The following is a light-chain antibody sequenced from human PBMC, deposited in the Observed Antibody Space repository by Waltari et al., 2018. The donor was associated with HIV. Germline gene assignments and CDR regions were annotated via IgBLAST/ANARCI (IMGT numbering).Light chain of an antibody. CDR3: WSYAGSYTFAV. V-gene: IGLV2-11*01. J-gene: IGLJ3*02. CDR1: RSDVGSFDH. Sequence: SALTQPRSASTPPGYSVTIPCLATRSDVGSFDHVLSYQQHPGKAPKLMIHDVIKRPAGVPDRCSGSKSGNTASLTISGLQAEDEADYYCWSYAGSYTFAVCGGGTKLTVL. CDR2: DVI.